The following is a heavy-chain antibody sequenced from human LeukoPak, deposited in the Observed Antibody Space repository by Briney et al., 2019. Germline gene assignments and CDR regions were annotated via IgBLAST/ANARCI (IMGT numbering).Heavy chain of an antibody. V-gene: IGHV3-21*04. Sequence: KAGGSLRLSCAASGFAFSTYSMNWVRQAPGKGLELLSYISGSASDVNYIDSVRGRFTISRDNAKNSLYLHMNSLTVEDTAVYYCTRDPRNNDYWGQGTLVTVSS. CDR3: TRDPRNNDY. J-gene: IGHJ4*02. CDR2: ISGSASDV. CDR1: GFAFSTYS.